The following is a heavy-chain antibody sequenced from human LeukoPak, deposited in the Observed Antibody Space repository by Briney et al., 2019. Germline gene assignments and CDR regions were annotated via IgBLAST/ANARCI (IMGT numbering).Heavy chain of an antibody. CDR2: INHSGST. CDR3: ARRVYDYVWGSYRYTDDY. CDR1: GGSFSGYY. V-gene: IGHV4-34*01. Sequence: SETLSLTCAVYGGSFSGYYWSWIRQPPGKGLEWIGEINHSGSTNYNPSLKSRVTISVDTSKNQFSLKLSSVTAADTAVYYCARRVYDYVWGSYRYTDDYWGQGTLVTVSS. J-gene: IGHJ4*02. D-gene: IGHD3-16*02.